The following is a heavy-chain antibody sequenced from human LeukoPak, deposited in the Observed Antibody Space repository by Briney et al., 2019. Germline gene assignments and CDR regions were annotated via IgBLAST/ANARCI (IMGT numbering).Heavy chain of an antibody. Sequence: GGSLRLSCAASGFTFSSYAMTWVRQAPGKGLEWVSGINWNGGSTGYADSVKGRFTISRHNAKNSLYLQMNSLRAEDTALYYCVRAKRYFDWLPHYWGQGTLVTVSS. D-gene: IGHD3-9*01. CDR1: GFTFSSYA. CDR2: INWNGGST. CDR3: VRAKRYFDWLPHY. J-gene: IGHJ4*02. V-gene: IGHV3-20*04.